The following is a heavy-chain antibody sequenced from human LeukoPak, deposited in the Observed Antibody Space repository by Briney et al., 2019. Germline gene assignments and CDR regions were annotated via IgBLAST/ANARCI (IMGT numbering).Heavy chain of an antibody. CDR1: GFTFSSYW. V-gene: IGHV3-7*01. CDR3: ARDLGSGSYSGYDAFDI. J-gene: IGHJ3*02. D-gene: IGHD1-26*01. CDR2: IKQDGSEK. Sequence: GGSLSLSCAASGFTFSSYWMSWVRQAPGKGLEWVANIKQDGSEKYYVDSVKGRFTISRDNAKNSLYLQMNSLRAEDTAVYYCARDLGSGSYSGYDAFDIWGQGTMVTVSS.